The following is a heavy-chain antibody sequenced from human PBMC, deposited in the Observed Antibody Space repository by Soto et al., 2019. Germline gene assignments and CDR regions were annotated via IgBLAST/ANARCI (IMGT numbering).Heavy chain of an antibody. J-gene: IGHJ4*02. CDR3: VRVQTPTESDY. CDR2: INTYNGNT. V-gene: IGHV1-18*01. CDR1: GYPFTSYG. D-gene: IGHD1-26*01. Sequence: QVQVVQSGAEVKKPGASVKVSCKASGYPFTSYGVSWVRQAPGQGLEWMGWINTYNGNTKYAQNFQLRVTMTADTSTSTAYMDLRSLRSDDTAVYYCVRVQTPTESDYGGEGTLVIVAS.